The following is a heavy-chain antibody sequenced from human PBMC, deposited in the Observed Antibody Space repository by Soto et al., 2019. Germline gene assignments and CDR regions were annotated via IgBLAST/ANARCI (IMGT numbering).Heavy chain of an antibody. V-gene: IGHV1-8*01. J-gene: IGHJ6*02. CDR1: GYTFTSYD. CDR2: MTPNSANT. CDR3: ARHQAYCGMDV. Sequence: QVQLVQSGAEVKKPGASVKVSCKASGYTFTSYDINWVRQATGQGLEWMGWMTPNSANTDYAQKFQGRVTMTRNTSKSTAYMELSSLRSEDAAVYYCARHQAYCGMDVWGQGTTVTVSS.